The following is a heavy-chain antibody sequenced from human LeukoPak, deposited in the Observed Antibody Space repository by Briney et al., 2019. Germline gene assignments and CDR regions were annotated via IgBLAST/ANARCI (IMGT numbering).Heavy chain of an antibody. Sequence: GGSLRLSCAASGFTCSSYAMSWVRQAPGKGLEWVSAISGSGGSTYYADSVKGRFTISRDNSKNTLYLQMNSLRAEGTAVYYCAKSPSARVRLADYWGQGTLVTVSS. CDR2: ISGSGGST. CDR3: AKSPSARVRLADY. V-gene: IGHV3-23*01. CDR1: GFTCSSYA. D-gene: IGHD3-10*01. J-gene: IGHJ4*02.